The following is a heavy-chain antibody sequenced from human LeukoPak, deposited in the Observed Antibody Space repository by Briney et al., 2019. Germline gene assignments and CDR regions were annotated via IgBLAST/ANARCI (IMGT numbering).Heavy chain of an antibody. CDR1: GVSISRSYYD. Sequence: SETLSLTCTVSGVSISRSYYDLGSIRHPPGKGLDWVGNIYYTGRTYYDPSLKSRLTISLDTSKNQFSLQLSSVAAADTAVYYCARRGYTPTTFDYWGQGTLVAVSS. CDR2: IYYTGRT. CDR3: ARRGYTPTTFDY. V-gene: IGHV4-39*01. J-gene: IGHJ4*02. D-gene: IGHD5-12*01.